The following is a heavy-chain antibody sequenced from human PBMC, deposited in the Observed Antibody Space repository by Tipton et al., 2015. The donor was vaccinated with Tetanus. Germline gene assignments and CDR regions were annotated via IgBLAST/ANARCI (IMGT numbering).Heavy chain of an antibody. CDR1: GVTFSDSA. V-gene: IGHV3-7*03. CDR2: IKQDGTDY. Sequence: SLRLSCAASGVTFSDSAVHWVRQAPGKGLEWVANIKQDGTDYRYVDSVKGRFTISRDNAKNSLYLQMNSLSADDTAVYYCGKQNGGRWVVDHWGQGTLVTVSS. D-gene: IGHD4-23*01. CDR3: GKQNGGRWVVDH. J-gene: IGHJ4*02.